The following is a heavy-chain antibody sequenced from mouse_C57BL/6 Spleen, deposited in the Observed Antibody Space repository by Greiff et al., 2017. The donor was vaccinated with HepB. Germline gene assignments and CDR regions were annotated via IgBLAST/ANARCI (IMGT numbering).Heavy chain of an antibody. CDR2: IDPSDSYT. J-gene: IGHJ2*01. Sequence: QVQLQQPGAELVKPGASVKLSCKASGYTFTSYWMQWVKQRPGQGLEWIGEIDPSDSYTNYNQKFKGKATLTVDTSSSTAYMQLSSLTSEDSAVYYCARWDLTPSFDYWGQGTTLTVSS. V-gene: IGHV1-50*01. D-gene: IGHD4-1*01. CDR1: GYTFTSYW. CDR3: ARWDLTPSFDY.